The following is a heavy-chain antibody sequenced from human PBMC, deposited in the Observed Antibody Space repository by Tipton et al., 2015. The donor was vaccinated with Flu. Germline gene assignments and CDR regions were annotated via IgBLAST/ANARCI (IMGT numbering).Heavy chain of an antibody. CDR1: GGSISSSSYY. CDR3: ARGGWELLGYFQH. D-gene: IGHD1-26*01. J-gene: IGHJ1*01. CDR2: IYYSGST. V-gene: IGHV4-39*07. Sequence: TLSLTCTVSGGSISSSSYYWGWIRQPPGKGLEWIGSIYYSGSTYYNPSLKSRVTISVDTSKNQFSMKRSSVTAADTAVYYCARGGWELLGYFQHWGQGALATVSS.